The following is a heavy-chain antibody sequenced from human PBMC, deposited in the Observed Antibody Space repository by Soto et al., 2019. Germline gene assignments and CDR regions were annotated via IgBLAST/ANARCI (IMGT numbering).Heavy chain of an antibody. D-gene: IGHD6-19*01. CDR1: GGSISSSNW. CDR3: ARAGGYSSGWYEFRNWFDP. V-gene: IGHV4-4*02. J-gene: IGHJ5*02. CDR2: IYHSGST. Sequence: SETLSLTCAVSGGSISSSNWWSWVRQPPGKGLEWIGEIYHSGSTNYNPSLKSRVTISVDKSKNQFSLKLSSVTAADTAVYYCARAGGYSSGWYEFRNWFDPWGQGTLVTVSS.